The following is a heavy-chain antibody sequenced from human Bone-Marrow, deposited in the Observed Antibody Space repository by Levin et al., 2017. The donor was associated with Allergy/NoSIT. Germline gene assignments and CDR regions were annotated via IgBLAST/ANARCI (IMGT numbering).Heavy chain of an antibody. CDR3: ARRNDFWSRTHGGYYFFMDV. J-gene: IGHJ6*03. Sequence: AGGSLRLSCAASGFTFSSYTMNWVRQAPGKGLEWVSSISGSSSYITFSDSVKGRLTISRDNAKNSLFLQMNNLRAEDTAVYYCARRNDFWSRTHGGYYFFMDVWGTGTTVTVTS. CDR2: ISGSSSYI. CDR1: GFTFSSYT. V-gene: IGHV3-21*01. D-gene: IGHD3-3*01.